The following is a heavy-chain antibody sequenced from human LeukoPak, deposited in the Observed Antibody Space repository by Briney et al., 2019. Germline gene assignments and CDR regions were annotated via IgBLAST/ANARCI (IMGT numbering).Heavy chain of an antibody. CDR2: INPNSGGT. Sequence: ASVKVSCKASGYTFTGYYMHWVRQAPGQGLEWMGWINPNSGGTNYAQKFQGRVTMTRDTSISTAYMELSRLRSDDTAVYYCARDLRSSVQGVKDYYYGMDVWGQGTTVTVS. CDR3: ARDLRSSVQGVKDYYYGMDV. J-gene: IGHJ6*02. CDR1: GYTFTGYY. V-gene: IGHV1-2*02. D-gene: IGHD3-10*01.